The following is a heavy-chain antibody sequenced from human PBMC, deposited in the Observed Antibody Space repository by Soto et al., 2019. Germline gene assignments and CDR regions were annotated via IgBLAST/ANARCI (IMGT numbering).Heavy chain of an antibody. V-gene: IGHV4-31*03. D-gene: IGHD3-3*01. Sequence: SETLSLTCTVSGGSISSGGYYWSWIRQHPGKGLEWIGYIYYSGSTYYNPSLKSRVTISVDTSKNQFSLKLSSVTAADTAVYYCARARITFFGLVDYYYYGMDVWGQGTTVTVSS. CDR3: ARARITFFGLVDYYYYGMDV. J-gene: IGHJ6*02. CDR1: GGSISSGGYY. CDR2: IYYSGST.